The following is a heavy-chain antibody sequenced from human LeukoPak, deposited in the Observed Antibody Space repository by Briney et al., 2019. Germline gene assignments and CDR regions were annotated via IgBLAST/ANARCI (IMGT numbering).Heavy chain of an antibody. CDR2: ISSSSSYT. V-gene: IGHV3-21*05. D-gene: IGHD3-22*01. Sequence: GGSLRLSCAASGFTFSSYAMTWVRQAPGKGLEWVSYISSSSSYTNYADSVKGRFTISRDNAKNSLYLQMNSLRAEDTAVYYCARDRRYYYDSSGYLDYWGQGTLVTVSS. CDR3: ARDRRYYYDSSGYLDY. CDR1: GFTFSSYA. J-gene: IGHJ4*02.